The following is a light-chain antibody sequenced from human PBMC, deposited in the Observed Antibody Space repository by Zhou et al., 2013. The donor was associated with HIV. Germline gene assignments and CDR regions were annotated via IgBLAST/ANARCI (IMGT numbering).Light chain of an antibody. CDR1: QSISSW. Sequence: DIQMTQSPSTLSASVGDRVTITCRASQSISSWLAWYQQKPGKAPKLLIYKASTLESGVPSRFSGSGSGTEFTLTISSLQPDDFATYYCQQYLGTFGQGTKLE. J-gene: IGKJ2*01. CDR2: KAS. CDR3: QQYLGT. V-gene: IGKV1-5*03.